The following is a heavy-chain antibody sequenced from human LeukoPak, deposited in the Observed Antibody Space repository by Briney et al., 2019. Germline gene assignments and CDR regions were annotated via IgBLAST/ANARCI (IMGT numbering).Heavy chain of an antibody. D-gene: IGHD6-13*01. CDR2: ISAYNGNT. CDR3: ARVIGIAAAGIYAAGYYYYYMDV. V-gene: IGHV1-18*01. Sequence: ASVKVSCKASGYTFTSYGISWVRQAPGQGLEWMGWISAYNGNTNYAQKLQGRVTMTTDTSTSTACMELRGLRSDDTAVYYCARVIGIAAAGIYAAGYYYYYMDVWGKGTTVTVSS. CDR1: GYTFTSYG. J-gene: IGHJ6*03.